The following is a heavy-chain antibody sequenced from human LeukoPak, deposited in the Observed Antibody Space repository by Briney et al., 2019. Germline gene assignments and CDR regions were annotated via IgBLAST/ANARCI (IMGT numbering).Heavy chain of an antibody. CDR3: ARGQKYQPLYYFDY. V-gene: IGHV1-2*02. Sequence: ASVKVSCKASGYTFTGYYMHWVRQAPGQGLEWMGWINPNSGGTNYAQKFQGRVTMTRDTSISTAYMELSRLRSDDTAVYYCARGQKYQPLYYFDYWGQGTLVTVSS. CDR2: INPNSGGT. D-gene: IGHD2-2*01. J-gene: IGHJ4*02. CDR1: GYTFTGYY.